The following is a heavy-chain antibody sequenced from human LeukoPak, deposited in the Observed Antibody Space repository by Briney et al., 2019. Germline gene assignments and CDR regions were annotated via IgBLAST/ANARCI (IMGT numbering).Heavy chain of an antibody. V-gene: IGHV4-4*02. CDR3: MGADYGGH. J-gene: IGHJ4*02. CDR1: GASIISNNW. D-gene: IGHD4-17*01. Sequence: SGTLSLTCAVSGASIISNNWWSWVRQPSGKGLEWIGEIWHSGTTNYNPSLKSRVTITVDNSKNQFSLKLNSVTAADTAVYYCMGADYGGHWGQGTLVTVSS. CDR2: IWHSGTT.